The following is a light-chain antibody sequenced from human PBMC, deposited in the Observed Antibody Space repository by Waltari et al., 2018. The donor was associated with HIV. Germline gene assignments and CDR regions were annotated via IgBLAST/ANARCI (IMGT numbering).Light chain of an antibody. CDR2: DVS. CDR3: CSYAGSYTVYV. Sequence: QSALTQPRSVSRSPGQSVTISSTGTTSDVGGYNSVPWYQQHPGKAPKLMIYDVSKRPSGVPDRFSGSKSGNTASLTISGLQAEDEADYYCCSYAGSYTVYVFGTGTKVTVL. J-gene: IGLJ1*01. V-gene: IGLV2-11*01. CDR1: TSDVGGYNS.